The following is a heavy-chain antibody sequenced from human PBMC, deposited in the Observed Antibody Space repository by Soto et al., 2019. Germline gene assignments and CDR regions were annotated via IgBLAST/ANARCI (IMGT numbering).Heavy chain of an antibody. V-gene: IGHV4-59*01. CDR2: IYYSGST. CDR1: GGSISSYY. J-gene: IGHJ3*02. D-gene: IGHD3-16*02. Sequence: ETLSLTCTVSGGSISSYYWSWIRQPPGKGLEWIGYIYYSGSTNYNPSLKSRVTISVDTSKNQFSLKLSSVTAADTAVYYCAREREYDYVWGSYRSNTRDAFDIWGQGTMVTVSS. CDR3: AREREYDYVWGSYRSNTRDAFDI.